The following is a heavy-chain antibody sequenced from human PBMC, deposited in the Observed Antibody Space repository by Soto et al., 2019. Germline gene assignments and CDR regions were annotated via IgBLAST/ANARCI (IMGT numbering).Heavy chain of an antibody. V-gene: IGHV3-15*01. D-gene: IGHD2-2*01. J-gene: IGHJ4*02. CDR3: TGPGLSPAAKTMYYFDY. Sequence: GGSLRLSCAASGFTFSNAWMSWVRQAPGKGLEWVGRIKSKTDGGTTDYAAPVKGRFTISRDDSKNTLYLQMNSLKTEDTAVYYCTGPGLSPAAKTMYYFDYWGQGTLVTVSS. CDR2: IKSKTDGGTT. CDR1: GFTFSNAW.